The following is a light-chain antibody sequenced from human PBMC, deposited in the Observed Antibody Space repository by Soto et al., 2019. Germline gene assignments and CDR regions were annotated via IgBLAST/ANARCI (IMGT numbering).Light chain of an antibody. Sequence: GDRVAITCRASQDIRNSLGWYQQKPGKAPKRLIYAVSSLQSGVPSRFSGSGSGTDFTLTIASLQTDDFATYYCQQYETFSGTLGPGTKVDI. CDR2: AVS. CDR3: QQYETFSGT. V-gene: IGKV1-17*01. J-gene: IGKJ1*01. CDR1: QDIRNS.